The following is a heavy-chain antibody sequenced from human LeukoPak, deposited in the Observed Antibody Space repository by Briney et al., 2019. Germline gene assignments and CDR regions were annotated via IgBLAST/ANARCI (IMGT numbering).Heavy chain of an antibody. CDR1: GLTFSSYA. CDR2: IRGNGGDP. J-gene: IGHJ4*02. Sequence: GGSLRLSCAASGLTFSSYAMTWVRQAPGKGLGWVSSIRGNGGDPYYADSVKGRFTISRDSSKNTLYLQMNSLTAEDTAVYYCTKDGGSYRYFDCWGQGTLVSVSS. V-gene: IGHV3-23*01. CDR3: TKDGGSYRYFDC. D-gene: IGHD1-26*01.